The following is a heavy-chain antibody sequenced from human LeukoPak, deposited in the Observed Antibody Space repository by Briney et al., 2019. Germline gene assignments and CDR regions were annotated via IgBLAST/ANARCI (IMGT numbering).Heavy chain of an antibody. CDR2: IYYSGST. CDR3: ARGLGYYQRVYFDY. J-gene: IGHJ4*02. D-gene: IGHD2-8*01. V-gene: IGHV4-59*01. CDR1: GGSISSYY. Sequence: PSETLSLTCTVSGGSISSYYWSWIRQPPGKGLEWMGYIYYSGSTNYNPSLKSRVTISLDTSKNRFSLKLSSVTAADTAVHYCARGLGYYQRVYFDYWGQGTLVTVSS.